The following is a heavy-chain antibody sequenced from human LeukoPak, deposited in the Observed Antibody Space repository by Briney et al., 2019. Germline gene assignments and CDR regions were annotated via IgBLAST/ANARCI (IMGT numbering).Heavy chain of an antibody. CDR3: TRQGLEVVTARAYYYMDV. J-gene: IGHJ6*03. D-gene: IGHD2-21*02. CDR2: IRSKANSYAT. CDR1: GFTFSGSA. V-gene: IGHV3-73*01. Sequence: GGSPRLSCAASGFTFSGSAMHWVRQASGKGLEWVGRIRSKANSYATAYAASVKGRFTISRDDSKNTAYLQMNSLKTEDTAVYYCTRQGLEVVTARAYYYMDVWGKGTTVTVSS.